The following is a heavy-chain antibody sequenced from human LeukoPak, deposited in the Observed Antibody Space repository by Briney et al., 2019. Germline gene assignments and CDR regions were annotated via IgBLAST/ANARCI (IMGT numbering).Heavy chain of an antibody. V-gene: IGHV4-39*07. CDR2: IYYSGST. CDR1: GGSIRSSSYY. J-gene: IGHJ3*02. D-gene: IGHD6-13*01. Sequence: PSETLSLTCTVSGGSIRSSSYYWGWIRQPPGKGLQWIGSIYYSGSTYYNPSLKSRVTKSLDTSKNQFSLKLSSVTAADTAVYYCARDLYSSKTNDAFVIWGQGTMVTVSS. CDR3: ARDLYSSKTNDAFVI.